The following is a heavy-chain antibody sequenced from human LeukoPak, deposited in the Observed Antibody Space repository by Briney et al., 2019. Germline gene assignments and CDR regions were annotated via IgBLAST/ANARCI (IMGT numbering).Heavy chain of an antibody. V-gene: IGHV3-7*05. CDR2: IKQDGSEK. CDR1: GFTFSSYW. D-gene: IGHD4-23*01. CDR3: ARFITVITSGAFDI. Sequence: GGSLRLSCAASGFTFSSYWMTWVRQAPGKGLEWVANIKQDGSEKFYVDSVKGRFTVSRDNAKNSLYLQMNSLRVEDTAVYYCARFITVITSGAFDIWGQGTMVTVSS. J-gene: IGHJ3*02.